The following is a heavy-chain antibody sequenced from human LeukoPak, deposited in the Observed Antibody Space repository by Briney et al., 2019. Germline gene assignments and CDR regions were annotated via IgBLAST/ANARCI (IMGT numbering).Heavy chain of an antibody. CDR3: AIPFTYCSSTSCYQWFDP. Sequence: GASVKVSCKASGYTFTSYDINWVRQATGQGLEWMGWISAYNGNTNYAQKLQGRVTMTTDTSTSTAYMELRSLRPDDTAVYYCAIPFTYCSSTSCYQWFDPWGQGTLVTVSS. V-gene: IGHV1-18*01. CDR1: GYTFTSYD. D-gene: IGHD2-2*01. J-gene: IGHJ5*02. CDR2: ISAYNGNT.